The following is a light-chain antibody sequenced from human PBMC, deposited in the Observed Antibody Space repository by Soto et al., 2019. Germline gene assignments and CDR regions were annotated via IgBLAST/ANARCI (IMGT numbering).Light chain of an antibody. CDR2: EVN. J-gene: IGLJ1*01. Sequence: SVLPQPAAVSVSTGQSITISCHGTSSDVGYYNLVSWYQQHPGKAPKLIIYEVNKRPSGFSNRFSGSKSGNTASLTISGLQAEDEADYYCCSYAGSTTHYVFGTGTKVTVL. CDR1: SSDVGYYNL. V-gene: IGLV2-23*02. CDR3: CSYAGSTTHYV.